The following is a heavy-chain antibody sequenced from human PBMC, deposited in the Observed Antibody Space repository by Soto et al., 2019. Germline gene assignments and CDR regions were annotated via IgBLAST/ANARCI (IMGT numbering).Heavy chain of an antibody. D-gene: IGHD5-18*01. V-gene: IGHV1-58*02. CDR2: IVVGSGHT. CDR1: GFTLTNSA. J-gene: IGHJ6*02. CDR3: AATTWMQASHYAMDV. Sequence: HMQLVQSGPEVRKPGTSVKVSCKASGFTLTNSAMQWVRQARGQRLEWIGWIVVGSGHTNYAQKFQKRVTITRDMSKXTTYVELSSLTSEDTAVYYCAATTWMQASHYAMDVWGQGTTVTVSS.